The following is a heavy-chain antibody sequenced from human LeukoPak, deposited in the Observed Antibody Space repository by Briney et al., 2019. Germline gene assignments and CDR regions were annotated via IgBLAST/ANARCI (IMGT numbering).Heavy chain of an antibody. V-gene: IGHV4-31*03. CDR1: GGSISSGGYY. Sequence: SQTLSLTCTVSGGSISSGGYYWSRIRQHPGKGLEWIGYIYYSGSTYYNPSLKSRVTISVDTSKNQFSLKLSSVTAADTAVYYCARSWQNEPSYFDYWGQGTLVTVSS. CDR3: ARSWQNEPSYFDY. D-gene: IGHD1-1*01. CDR2: IYYSGST. J-gene: IGHJ4*02.